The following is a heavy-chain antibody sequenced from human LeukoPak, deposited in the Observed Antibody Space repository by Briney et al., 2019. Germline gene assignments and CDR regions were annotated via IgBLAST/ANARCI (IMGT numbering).Heavy chain of an antibody. D-gene: IGHD1-26*01. J-gene: IGHJ4*02. Sequence: GGSLRLSCAASGFTFSSYWMSWVRHAPGKGLEWVANINQDGSEKYYVDSVKGRFTISRDNAKKSLYLQMNSLRAEDTAVYYCARFRSYNFDYWGQGTLVTVSS. V-gene: IGHV3-7*05. CDR1: GFTFSSYW. CDR2: INQDGSEK. CDR3: ARFRSYNFDY.